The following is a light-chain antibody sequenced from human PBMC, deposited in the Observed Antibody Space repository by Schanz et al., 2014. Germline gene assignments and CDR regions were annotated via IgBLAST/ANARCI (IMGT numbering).Light chain of an antibody. Sequence: EIVLTQSPGTLSLSPGERATLSCRASQSVSSNLAWYQQRVGQAPRLLIYGASRRATGIPDRFSGSGSGTDFTLTISSLEPEDFAVYYCQQRSTWFSFGGGTRVEIK. CDR1: QSVSSN. V-gene: IGKV3-11*01. CDR3: QQRSTWFS. CDR2: GAS. J-gene: IGKJ4*01.